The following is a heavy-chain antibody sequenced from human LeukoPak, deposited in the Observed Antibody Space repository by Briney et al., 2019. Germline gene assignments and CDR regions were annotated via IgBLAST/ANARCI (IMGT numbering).Heavy chain of an antibody. D-gene: IGHD2-21*02. J-gene: IGHJ3*02. CDR1: GGSISSSSYY. CDR3: ARHQLCGGDCYSDAFDI. CDR2: IYYSGST. V-gene: IGHV4-39*01. Sequence: SETLSLTCTVSGGSISSSSYYWGWIRQPPGKGLEWIGSIYYSGSTYYNPSLKSRVTISVDTSKNQFSLKLSSVTAADTAVYYCARHQLCGGDCYSDAFDIWGQGTMVTVSS.